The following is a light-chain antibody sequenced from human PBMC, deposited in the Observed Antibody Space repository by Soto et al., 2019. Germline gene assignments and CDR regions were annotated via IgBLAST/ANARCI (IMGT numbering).Light chain of an antibody. Sequence: DIQKTQSPSSLSASVGDRVTITCRASQSISNYVNWYQQEIGKAPKLLIYAASTLQTGVPSRFSGSGSGTNFTLTISSLQPEDFATYFCQESYTTLSYTFGQGTKLEIK. V-gene: IGKV1-39*01. CDR1: QSISNY. CDR2: AAS. J-gene: IGKJ2*01. CDR3: QESYTTLSYT.